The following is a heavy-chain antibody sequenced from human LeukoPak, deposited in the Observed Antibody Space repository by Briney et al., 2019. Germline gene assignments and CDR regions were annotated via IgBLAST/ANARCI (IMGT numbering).Heavy chain of an antibody. D-gene: IGHD2-15*01. CDR1: GFTFSSYS. CDR2: ISSSSSTI. CDR3: ARVLANYYYYMDV. J-gene: IGHJ6*03. V-gene: IGHV3-48*01. Sequence: PGGSLRLSCAASGFTFSSYSMNWVRQAPGKGLEWVSYISSSSSTIYYADSVKGRFTISRDNAKNSLYLQMNSLRAEDTAVYYCARVLANYYYYMDVWGKGTTVTVSS.